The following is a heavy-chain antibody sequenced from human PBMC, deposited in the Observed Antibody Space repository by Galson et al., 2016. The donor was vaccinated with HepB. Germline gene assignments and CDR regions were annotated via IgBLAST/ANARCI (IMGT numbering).Heavy chain of an antibody. D-gene: IGHD3-9*01. J-gene: IGHJ3*02. V-gene: IGHV3-23*01. CDR3: TKDYLVLRYFDWLISKGAFDI. CDR1: GFTFSSYG. CDR2: ISGSGGST. Sequence: SLRLSCAASGFTFSSYGMHWVRQAPGKGLEWVSAISGSGGSTYYADSVKGRFTISRDSSKNTLYLQMNSLRAEDTAVYYCTKDYLVLRYFDWLISKGAFDIWGQGTMVTVSS.